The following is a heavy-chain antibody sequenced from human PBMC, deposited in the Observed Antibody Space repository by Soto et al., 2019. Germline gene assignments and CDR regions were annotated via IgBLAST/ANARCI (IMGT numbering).Heavy chain of an antibody. CDR3: ARLAVVISNWFDP. CDR2: IYYSGST. Sequence: QVQLQESGPGLVKPSQTLSLTCTVSGGSISSGGYYWSWIRQHPGKGLEWIGYIYYSGSTYYNPSLKSRVTISVDTSKSQFSLKLSSVTAADTAVYYCARLAVVISNWFDPWGQGTLVTVSS. V-gene: IGHV4-31*03. D-gene: IGHD3-22*01. J-gene: IGHJ5*02. CDR1: GGSISSGGYY.